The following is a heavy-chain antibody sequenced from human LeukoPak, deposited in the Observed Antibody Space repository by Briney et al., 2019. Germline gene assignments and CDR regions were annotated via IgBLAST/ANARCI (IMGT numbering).Heavy chain of an antibody. J-gene: IGHJ4*02. CDR3: ASEQLLDY. CDR1: GFTFSSYW. CDR2: IKQDGSEK. Sequence: PGGSLRLSCAASGFTFSSYWMSWVRQPPGKGREWVASIKQDGSEKYYVDSVKGRFTISRDNAKNSLYLQMNSLGAEDTAVYYCASEQLLDYWGQGTLVTVSS. D-gene: IGHD2-15*01. V-gene: IGHV3-7*01.